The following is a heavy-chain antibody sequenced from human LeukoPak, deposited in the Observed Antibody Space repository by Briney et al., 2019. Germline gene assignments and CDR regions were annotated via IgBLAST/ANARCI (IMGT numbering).Heavy chain of an antibody. CDR2: INPNSGGA. CDR3: ACGYDSPLEDY. CDR1: GYIFTGYY. J-gene: IGHJ4*02. Sequence: ASVKVSCKASGYIFTGYYMHWVRQAPGQGLEWMGWINPNSGGADYAQKFQGRVTMTRDTSISTAYMALSRLKSDDTAVYYCACGYDSPLEDYWGQGTLVTVSS. D-gene: IGHD3-22*01. V-gene: IGHV1-2*02.